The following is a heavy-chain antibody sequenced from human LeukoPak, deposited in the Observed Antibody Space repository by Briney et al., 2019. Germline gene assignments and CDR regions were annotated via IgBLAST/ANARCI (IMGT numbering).Heavy chain of an antibody. V-gene: IGHV3-23*01. J-gene: IGHJ4*02. D-gene: IGHD6-13*01. CDR1: GFTFSSYA. CDR3: ATHWAEQPVPPYFDY. CDR2: LSGSGSRT. Sequence: PGGSLRLSCAASGFTFSSYAMSWVRQAPGKGLEWVSVLSGSGSRTYYADSVKGRFTISRDNSKNTLYLQMNSLRAEDTAVYFCATHWAEQPVPPYFDYWGQGTLVTVSS.